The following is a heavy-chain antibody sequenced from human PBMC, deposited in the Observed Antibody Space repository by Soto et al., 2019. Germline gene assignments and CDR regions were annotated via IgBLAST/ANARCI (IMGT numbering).Heavy chain of an antibody. V-gene: IGHV3-21*01. D-gene: IGHD6-13*01. Sequence: GKGLEWVSSISSSSSSIYYAASVKGRFTISRDTAKNSLYLQMNSLRAEDTAVYYCARDSAIAAAGTLCSDPWGQGTLVPVSS. CDR3: ARDSAIAAAGTLCSDP. CDR2: ISSSSSSI. J-gene: IGHJ5*02.